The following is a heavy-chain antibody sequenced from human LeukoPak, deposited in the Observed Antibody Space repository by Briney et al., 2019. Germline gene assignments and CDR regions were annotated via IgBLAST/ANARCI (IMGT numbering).Heavy chain of an antibody. J-gene: IGHJ5*02. CDR2: IKQDGSEK. V-gene: IGHV3-7*01. CDR3: ARDRDSRGNWFDP. CDR1: GFTFSSYW. D-gene: IGHD6-13*01. Sequence: GGSLRLSCAASGFTFSSYWMSWVRQAPGKGLEWVANIKQDGSEKYYVDSVKGRFTISRDNDKNSLYLQMNSLRAEDTAVYYCARDRDSRGNWFDPWGQGTLVTVSS.